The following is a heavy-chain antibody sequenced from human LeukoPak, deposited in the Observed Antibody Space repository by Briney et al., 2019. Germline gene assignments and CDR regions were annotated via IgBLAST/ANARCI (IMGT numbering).Heavy chain of an antibody. CDR3: ERERTLTYYYDSSGYSIVDY. CDR1: GYTFTSYY. J-gene: IGHJ4*02. V-gene: IGHV1-46*01. D-gene: IGHD3-22*01. CDR2: INPSGGST. Sequence: ASVKVSCKASGYTFTSYYMHWVRQAPGQGLEWMGIINPSGGSTSYAQKFQGRVTMTRDMSTSTVYMELSSLRSEDTAVYYCERERTLTYYYDSSGYSIVDYWGQGTLVTVSS.